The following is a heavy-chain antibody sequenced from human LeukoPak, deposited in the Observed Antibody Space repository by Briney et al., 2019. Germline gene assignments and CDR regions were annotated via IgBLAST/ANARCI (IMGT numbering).Heavy chain of an antibody. CDR3: ARQVGTASSHDFGH. CDR2: INTYTRNP. CDR1: GYTFTTYV. J-gene: IGHJ4*01. D-gene: IGHD2-21*02. V-gene: IGHV7-4-1*02. Sequence: ASVKVSCKASGYTFTTYVLNRVRQTPGQGFEWMGFINTYTRNPTYAQGFTGRFVFSLDTSVSTAYLQISNLKAEDTAVYYCARQVGTASSHDFGHWGHGTLVTVSS.